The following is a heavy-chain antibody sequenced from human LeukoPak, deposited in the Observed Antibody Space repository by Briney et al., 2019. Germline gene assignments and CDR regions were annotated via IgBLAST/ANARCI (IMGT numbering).Heavy chain of an antibody. J-gene: IGHJ4*02. CDR1: GGIFGSYA. CDR2: IIPIFDTP. Sequence: ASVKVSCKVSGGIFGSYALNWVRQAPGQGLEWLGRIIPIFDTPNYAQTFQGRVTISADKSTRTVYMELTSLRSEDTALYYCAKGSRLREAGNYRFWGQGTLVTVSS. V-gene: IGHV1-69*06. CDR3: AKGSRLREAGNYRF. D-gene: IGHD1-7*01.